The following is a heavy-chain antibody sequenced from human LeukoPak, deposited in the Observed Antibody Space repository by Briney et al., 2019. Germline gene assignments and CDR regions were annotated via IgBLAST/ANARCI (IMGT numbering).Heavy chain of an antibody. CDR2: IYTSGST. J-gene: IGHJ5*02. D-gene: IGHD1-26*01. CDR1: GGSISSYY. CDR3: ARGWELLTDNWFDP. Sequence: SETLSLTCTVSGGSISSYYWSWIRQPAGKGLEWIGRIYTSGSTNYNPSLKSRVTMSVDTSKNQFSLKLSSVTAADTAVYYCARGWELLTDNWFDPWGQGALVTVSS. V-gene: IGHV4-4*07.